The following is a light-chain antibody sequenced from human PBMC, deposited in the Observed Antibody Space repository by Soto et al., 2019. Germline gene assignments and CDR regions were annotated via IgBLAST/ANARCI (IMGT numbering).Light chain of an antibody. V-gene: IGKV3-15*01. J-gene: IGKJ5*01. CDR3: QQYNNWPPRT. CDR2: GAS. CDR1: QSVSSN. Sequence: IVMTQSPATLSVSPGERATLACRSSQSVSSNLAWYQQKPGQAPRLLIYGASTRATGIPARFSGSGSGTEFTLTISSLQSEDFAVYYCQQYNNWPPRTFGQGTLLEVK.